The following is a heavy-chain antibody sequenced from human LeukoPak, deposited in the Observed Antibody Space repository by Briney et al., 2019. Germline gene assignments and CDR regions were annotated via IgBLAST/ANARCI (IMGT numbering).Heavy chain of an antibody. V-gene: IGHV6-1*01. Sequence: SQTLSLTCAISGDSVSSNSVTWNWIRQSPSRGLEWLGRTYYRSTWYNDYAVSVKSRITINPDTSKNQFSLQLNSVTPEDTAVYYCARDTAPDYYDSSGYQVGFDYWGQGTLVAVSS. CDR1: GDSVSSNSVT. J-gene: IGHJ4*02. CDR3: ARDTAPDYYDSSGYQVGFDY. D-gene: IGHD3-22*01. CDR2: TYYRSTWYN.